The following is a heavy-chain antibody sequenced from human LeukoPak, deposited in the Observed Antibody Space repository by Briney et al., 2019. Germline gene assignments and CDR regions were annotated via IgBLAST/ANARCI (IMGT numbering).Heavy chain of an antibody. V-gene: IGHV3-23*01. D-gene: IGHD2-2*01. CDR2: ISGSGGGT. J-gene: IGHJ6*02. CDR3: AKAYCSNPSCVDFYHYYGMDV. Sequence: RPGGSLRLSCAASGFTFSSFAMTWVRQVPGKGLEWVSSISGSGGGTYRAGSVKGRFTISRDNSKNTLYLQMKSLRAEDTAVYYCAKAYCSNPSCVDFYHYYGMDVWGQGTTVTVSS. CDR1: GFTFSSFA.